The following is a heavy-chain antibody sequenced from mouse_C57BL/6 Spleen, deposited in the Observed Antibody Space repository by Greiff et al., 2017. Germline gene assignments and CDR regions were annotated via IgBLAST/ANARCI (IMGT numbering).Heavy chain of an antibody. CDR3: AIHSNYYFDY. J-gene: IGHJ2*01. Sequence: VQLQQSGPELVKPGASVKISCKASGYSFTGYYMNWVKQSPEKSLEWIGEINPSTGGTTYNQKFKAKATLTVDKSSSTAYMQLKSLTSEDSAVYYCAIHSNYYFDYWGQGTTLTVSS. CDR2: INPSTGGT. CDR1: GYSFTGYY. V-gene: IGHV1-42*01. D-gene: IGHD2-5*01.